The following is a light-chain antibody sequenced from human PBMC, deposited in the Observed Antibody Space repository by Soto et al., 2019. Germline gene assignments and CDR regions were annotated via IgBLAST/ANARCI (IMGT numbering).Light chain of an antibody. CDR1: QTVGSK. V-gene: IGKV3-15*01. Sequence: EIVMTQSPATLSVSPGERATLSCRASQTVGSKLAWYQQKPGQVPRLLIYGASTRATGIPVRFSGSGSGTEFPLTISSLQSEDFAVYYCQQYNNWPRTFGQGTKVEIK. CDR3: QQYNNWPRT. CDR2: GAS. J-gene: IGKJ1*01.